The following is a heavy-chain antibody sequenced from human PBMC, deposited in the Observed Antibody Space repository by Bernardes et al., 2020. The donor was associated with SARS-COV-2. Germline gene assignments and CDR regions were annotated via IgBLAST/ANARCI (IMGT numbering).Heavy chain of an antibody. CDR2: ISSSGSTI. CDR3: ATWPGGVRFFDY. D-gene: IGHD2-8*02. Sequence: GGSLRLSCAASGFTFSSYEMNWVRQAPGKGLEWVSYISSSGSTIYYADSVKGRFTISRDNAKNSLYLQMNSLRAEDTAVYYCATWPGGVRFFDYWGQGTLVTVSS. V-gene: IGHV3-48*03. J-gene: IGHJ4*02. CDR1: GFTFSSYE.